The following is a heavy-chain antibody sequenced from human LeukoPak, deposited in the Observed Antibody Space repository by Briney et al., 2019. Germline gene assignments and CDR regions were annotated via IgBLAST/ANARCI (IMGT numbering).Heavy chain of an antibody. CDR2: IYPGTSDT. D-gene: IGHD2-2*01. CDR1: GSKFYTYW. Sequence: PGESLPISCLGSGSKFYTYWIGCARQMPGKGLEWMGIIYPGTSDTRYGPSFEGQVTISADKSISTAYLQWSTLKASDTALYYCARRLREFHLLRQRSDWFFDLWGRGTLVTVSS. J-gene: IGHJ2*01. V-gene: IGHV5-51*01. CDR3: ARRLREFHLLRQRSDWFFDL.